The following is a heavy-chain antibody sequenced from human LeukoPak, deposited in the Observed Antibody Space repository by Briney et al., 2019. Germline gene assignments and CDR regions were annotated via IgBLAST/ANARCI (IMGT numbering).Heavy chain of an antibody. CDR3: ARDYGGNLRAFDI. Sequence: GGSLRLSCAASGFTLSSYWIHWVRQGPGKGLGWVSRIDSDGASTIYADSVKGRFTIYRDNVKNTVYLQMNSLRAEDTAVYYCARDYGGNLRAFDIWGQGTMVTVSS. J-gene: IGHJ3*02. D-gene: IGHD4-23*01. CDR1: GFTLSSYW. V-gene: IGHV3-74*01. CDR2: IDSDGAST.